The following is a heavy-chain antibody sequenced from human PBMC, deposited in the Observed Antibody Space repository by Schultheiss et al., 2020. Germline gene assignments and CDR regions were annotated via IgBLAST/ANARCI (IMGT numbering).Heavy chain of an antibody. CDR1: GYTFTDYY. V-gene: IGHV1-2*02. CDR2: INPNSGGT. J-gene: IGHJ4*02. D-gene: IGHD1-26*01. CDR3: ARIRYSGSSDSFDY. Sequence: ASVKVSCKASGYTFTDYYMHWVRQAPGQGLEWMGWINPNSGGTNYAQKFHGRVTMTRDTSINTAYMEVSRLRSGDTAVYYCARIRYSGSSDSFDYWGQGTLVTVSS.